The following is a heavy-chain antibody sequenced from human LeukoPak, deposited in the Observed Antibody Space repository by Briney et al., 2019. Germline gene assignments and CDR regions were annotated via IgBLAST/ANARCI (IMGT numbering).Heavy chain of an antibody. J-gene: IGHJ4*02. CDR1: GFTFRDYY. Sequence: GGSLRLSCAASGFTFRDYYMTWIRQAPGKGLEWVSYISSSGTTIYYADSVKGRFTISRDNAKNSLYLQMNSLRAEDTAVYYCAKEGAWQQLGSFDYWGQGTLVTVSS. CDR3: AKEGAWQQLGSFDY. V-gene: IGHV3-11*04. D-gene: IGHD6-13*01. CDR2: ISSSGTTI.